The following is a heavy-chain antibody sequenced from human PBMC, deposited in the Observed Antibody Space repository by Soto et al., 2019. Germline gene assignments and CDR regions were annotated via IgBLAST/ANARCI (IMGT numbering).Heavy chain of an antibody. CDR1: GYSFTSYW. CDR2: IYPGDSDT. D-gene: IGHD2-2*01. V-gene: IGHV5-51*01. J-gene: IGHJ5*02. Sequence: GASLKISCKGSGYSFTSYWIGWVRQMPGKGLEWMGIIYPGDSDTRYSPSFQGQVTISADKSISTAYLQWSSLKASDTARYYRASMYQPLLHGLDPWGQEPLVTASS. CDR3: ASMYQPLLHGLDP.